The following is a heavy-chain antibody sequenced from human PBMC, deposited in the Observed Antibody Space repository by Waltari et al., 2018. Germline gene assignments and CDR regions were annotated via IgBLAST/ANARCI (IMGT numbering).Heavy chain of an antibody. CDR2: IVGGGDST. Sequence: EGQLLESGGGLVQPGGSLRLTCAASGFTLTTHAMGWFRQPPGKGLEWVSGIVGGGDSTYYADSGKGRFTISRDSSKNTLYLQMNSLRAEDTAVYYCTKGWGDYWGQGPLVTVSS. D-gene: IGHD7-27*01. V-gene: IGHV3-23*01. CDR3: TKGWGDY. CDR1: GFTLTTHA. J-gene: IGHJ4*02.